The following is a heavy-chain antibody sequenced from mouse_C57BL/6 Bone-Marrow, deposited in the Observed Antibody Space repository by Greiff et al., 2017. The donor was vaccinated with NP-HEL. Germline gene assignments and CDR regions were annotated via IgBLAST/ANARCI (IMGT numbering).Heavy chain of an antibody. J-gene: IGHJ3*01. CDR2: ISDGGSYT. CDR3: ARIYYDYDALGD. D-gene: IGHD2-4*01. CDR1: GFTFSSYA. V-gene: IGHV5-4*01. Sequence: EVHLVESGGGLVKPGGSLKLSCAASGFTFSSYAMSWVRQTPEKRLEWVATISDGGSYTYYPDNVKGRFTISRDNAKNNLYLQMSHLKSEDTAMYYCARIYYDYDALGDGGQGTLVTVSA.